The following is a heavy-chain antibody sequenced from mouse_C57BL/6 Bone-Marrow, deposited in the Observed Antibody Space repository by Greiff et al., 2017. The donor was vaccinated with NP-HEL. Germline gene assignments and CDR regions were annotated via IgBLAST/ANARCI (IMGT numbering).Heavy chain of an antibody. CDR1: GYTFTSYG. CDR3: ARSLYGSRKRWYFDV. D-gene: IGHD1-1*01. Sequence: QVQLQQSGAELARPGASVKLSCKASGYTFTSYGISWVKQRTGQGLEWIGEIYPRSGNTYYNEKFKGKATLTADKSSSTAYMELRSLTSEDSAVYFCARSLYGSRKRWYFDVWGTGTTVTVSS. CDR2: IYPRSGNT. V-gene: IGHV1-81*01. J-gene: IGHJ1*03.